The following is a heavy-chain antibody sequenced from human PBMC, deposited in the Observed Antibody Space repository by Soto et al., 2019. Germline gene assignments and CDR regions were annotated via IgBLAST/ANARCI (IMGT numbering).Heavy chain of an antibody. Sequence: ASVKVSCKASGYTFTGYYMHWVRQAPGQGLEWMGWINPNSGGTNYAQKFQGRVTMTRDTSISTAYMELSRLRSDDTAVYYCAREKTWYQLLEGAGAGGMDVWGQGTTVTVSS. D-gene: IGHD2-2*01. CDR2: INPNSGGT. CDR3: AREKTWYQLLEGAGAGGMDV. CDR1: GYTFTGYY. V-gene: IGHV1-2*02. J-gene: IGHJ6*02.